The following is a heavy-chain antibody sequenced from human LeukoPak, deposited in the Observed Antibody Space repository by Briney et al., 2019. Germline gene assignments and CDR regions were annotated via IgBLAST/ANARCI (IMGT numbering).Heavy chain of an antibody. CDR1: GYTFTGYY. V-gene: IGHV1-2*06. CDR3: ARGYYSSGWSNFDY. Sequence: ASVEVSCKASGYTFTGYYMHWVRQAPGQGLEWMGRINPNSGGTNYAQKFQGRVTMTRDTSISTAYMELSRLRSDDTAVYYCARGYYSSGWSNFDYWGQGTLVTVSS. D-gene: IGHD6-19*01. J-gene: IGHJ4*02. CDR2: INPNSGGT.